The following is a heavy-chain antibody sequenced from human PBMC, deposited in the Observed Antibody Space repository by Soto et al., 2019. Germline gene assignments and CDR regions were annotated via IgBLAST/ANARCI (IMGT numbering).Heavy chain of an antibody. CDR2: ISGSDGST. J-gene: IGHJ4*02. CDR1: GFTFSSYA. V-gene: IGHV3-23*01. D-gene: IGHD6-19*01. CDR3: ARRTSGWYLDY. Sequence: EVQLLESGGGLVQPGGSLRRSCAASGFTFSSYAMSWVRQAPGKGLEWVSVISGSDGSTYYADSVKGRFTISRDNSKKTMYLQMNSLRAEDTAVYYCARRTSGWYLDYWGQGTLVTVSS.